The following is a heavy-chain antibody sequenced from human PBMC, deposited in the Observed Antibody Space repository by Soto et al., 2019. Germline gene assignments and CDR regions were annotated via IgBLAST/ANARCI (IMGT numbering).Heavy chain of an antibody. CDR3: ARLESRRACSGGSCYGGSVDY. J-gene: IGHJ4*02. D-gene: IGHD2-15*01. CDR2: IYYSGST. Sequence: PSETLSLTCTVSGGSISSYYWSWIRQPPGKGLEWIGYIYYSGSTNYNPSLKSRVTISVDTSKNQFSLKLSSVTAADTAVYYCARLESRRACSGGSCYGGSVDYWGQGTLVPVS. CDR1: GGSISSYY. V-gene: IGHV4-59*08.